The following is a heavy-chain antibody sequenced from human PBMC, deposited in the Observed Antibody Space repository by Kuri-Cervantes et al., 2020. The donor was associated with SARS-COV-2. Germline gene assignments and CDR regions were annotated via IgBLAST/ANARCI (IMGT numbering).Heavy chain of an antibody. CDR1: GFTFSNAW. V-gene: IGHV3-23*01. CDR2: ISDNGDST. J-gene: IGHJ5*02. Sequence: GESLKISCAASGFTFSNAWMNWVRQAPGKRLEWVSGISDNGDSTYYADSVKGRFTISRDNSKNTLYLQMNSLRAEDTAVYYCARASDPYSDYDWFDPWGQGTLVTVSS. CDR3: ARASDPYSDYDWFDP. D-gene: IGHD4-11*01.